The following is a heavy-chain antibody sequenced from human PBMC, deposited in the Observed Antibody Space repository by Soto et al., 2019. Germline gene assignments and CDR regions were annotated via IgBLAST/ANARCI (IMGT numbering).Heavy chain of an antibody. V-gene: IGHV3-7*05. J-gene: IGHJ6*02. CDR2: IKQDGSEK. CDR1: GFTFSSYW. D-gene: IGHD6-13*01. Sequence: GGSLRLSCAASGFTFSSYWMSWVRQAPGKGLEWVANIKQDGSEKYYVDSVKGRFTISRDNAKNSLYLQMNSLRAEDTAVYYCATLENPGSSSWYVYGYYYYGMDVWGQGTTVTVSS. CDR3: ATLENPGSSSWYVYGYYYYGMDV.